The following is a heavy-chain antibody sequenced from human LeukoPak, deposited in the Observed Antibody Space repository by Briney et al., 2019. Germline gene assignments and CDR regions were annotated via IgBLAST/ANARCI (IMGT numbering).Heavy chain of an antibody. V-gene: IGHV3-21*01. Sequence: GGSLRLSCAASGFTFSSYSMNWVRQAPGKGLEWVSSISSSSSYKYYADSVKGRFTISRDNAKNSLYLQMSSLRAEDTAVYYCARDKNDFWSGYSYYFDYWGQGTLVTVSS. CDR2: ISSSSSYK. CDR1: GFTFSSYS. J-gene: IGHJ4*02. D-gene: IGHD3-3*01. CDR3: ARDKNDFWSGYSYYFDY.